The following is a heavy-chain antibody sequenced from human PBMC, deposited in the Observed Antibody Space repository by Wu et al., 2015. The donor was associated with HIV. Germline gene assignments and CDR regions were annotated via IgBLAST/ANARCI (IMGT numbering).Heavy chain of an antibody. D-gene: IGHD2-2*01. J-gene: IGHJ4*02. CDR1: GGTFSSYA. CDR3: ARSGYCSSTSCSPRRLRYFDY. Sequence: QVQLVQSGAEVKKPGSSVKVSCKASGGTFSSYAISWVRQAPGQGLEWMGGIIPIFGTANYAQKFQGRVTITADESTSTAYMELSSLRSEDTAVYYCARSGYCSSTSCSPRRLRYFDYWGQGTLVHRLL. CDR2: IIPIFGTA. V-gene: IGHV1-69*12.